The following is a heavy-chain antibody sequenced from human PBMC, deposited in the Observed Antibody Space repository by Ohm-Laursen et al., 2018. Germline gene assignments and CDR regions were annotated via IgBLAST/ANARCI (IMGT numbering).Heavy chain of an antibody. CDR2: ISGSGGST. D-gene: IGHD1-26*01. V-gene: IGHV3-23*01. J-gene: IGHJ4*02. Sequence: SLRLSCSASGFTFSSYAMSWVRQAPGKGLEWVSVISGSGGSTYYADSVKGRFTISRDNSKNTLYLQMNSLRAEDTAVYYCAKVRVGVTLGSLSFFDYWGQGTLVTVSS. CDR1: GFTFSSYA. CDR3: AKVRVGVTLGSLSFFDY.